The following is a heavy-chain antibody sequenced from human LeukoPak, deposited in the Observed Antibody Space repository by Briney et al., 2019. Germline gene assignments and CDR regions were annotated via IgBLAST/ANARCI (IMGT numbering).Heavy chain of an antibody. CDR1: GSSFSGYA. CDR2: MSYDGSNS. V-gene: IGHV3-30-3*01. Sequence: PGGSLRLSCAASGSSFSGYAMYWVRQAPGKGLEWVAVMSYDGSNSYYVDSVKGRFTISRDDSKNTLYLQMSSLSPEDTAVYYCARGSPPDNWGQGTLVTVSS. J-gene: IGHJ4*02. CDR3: ARGSPPDN.